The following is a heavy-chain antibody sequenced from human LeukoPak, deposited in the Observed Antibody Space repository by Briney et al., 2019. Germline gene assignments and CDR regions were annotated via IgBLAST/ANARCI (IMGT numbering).Heavy chain of an antibody. V-gene: IGHV4-59*01. CDR2: IYYSGST. D-gene: IGHD6-13*01. CDR3: VREGSWYGGGLFDY. CDR1: GGSISSYY. Sequence: SETLSLTCTVSGGSISSYYWSWIRQPPGKGLEWIGYIYYSGSTNYNPSLKSRVTISVDTSKNQFSLKLSSVTAADTAVYYCVREGSWYGGGLFDYWGQGTLVTVSS. J-gene: IGHJ4*02.